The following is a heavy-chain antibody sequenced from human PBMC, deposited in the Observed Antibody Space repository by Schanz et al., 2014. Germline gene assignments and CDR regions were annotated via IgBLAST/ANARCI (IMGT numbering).Heavy chain of an antibody. CDR3: ASALTTWGGMDV. D-gene: IGHD4-4*01. V-gene: IGHV1-2*02. CDR2: ISANSGGT. Sequence: QVQLVQSASELKTPGASVKVSCKASGYTFTDYYIHWVRQAPGQGLEWMGWISANSGGTNYAQKFQGRVTMTRDTSISTAYMELSSLRSEDTAVYYCASALTTWGGMDVWGPGTLVTVSS. CDR1: GYTFTDYY. J-gene: IGHJ4*02.